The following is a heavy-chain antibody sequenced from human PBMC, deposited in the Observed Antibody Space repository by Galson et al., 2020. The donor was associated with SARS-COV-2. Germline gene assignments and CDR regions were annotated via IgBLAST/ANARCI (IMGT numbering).Heavy chain of an antibody. Sequence: SETLSLTCTVSGGSISSSSYYWGWIRQPPGKGLEWIGSIYYSGSTYYNPSLKSRVTISVDTSKNQFSLKLSSVTAADTAVYYCARDRRKHYYDSSGPFDYWGQGTLVTVSS. CDR1: GGSISSSSYY. D-gene: IGHD3-22*01. V-gene: IGHV4-39*07. J-gene: IGHJ4*02. CDR2: IYYSGST. CDR3: ARDRRKHYYDSSGPFDY.